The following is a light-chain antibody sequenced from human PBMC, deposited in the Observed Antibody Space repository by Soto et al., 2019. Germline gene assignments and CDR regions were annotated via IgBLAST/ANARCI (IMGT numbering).Light chain of an antibody. Sequence: QAVVTQPPSVSGAPGQRVTISCTGSSSNIGAGYDVHWYQQLPGTAPKLLIYGNSNRPSGVPDRFSGSKSGTSASLAITWLQAEDEADYYCQSYDSSDVVFGGGTKLTVL. CDR3: QSYDSSDVV. J-gene: IGLJ2*01. CDR2: GNS. V-gene: IGLV1-40*01. CDR1: SSNIGAGYD.